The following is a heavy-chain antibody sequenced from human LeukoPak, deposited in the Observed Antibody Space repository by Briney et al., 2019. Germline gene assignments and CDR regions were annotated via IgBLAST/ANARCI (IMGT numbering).Heavy chain of an antibody. CDR3: ARYLYDFWSGELYYYYGMDV. CDR1: GYTFTGYY. D-gene: IGHD3-3*01. J-gene: IGHJ6*02. V-gene: IGHV1-3*01. CDR2: INAGNGNT. Sequence: ASVKVSCKASGYTFTGYYMHWVRQAPGQGLEWMGWINAGNGNTKYSQKFQGRVTITRDTSASTAYMELSSLRSEDTAVYYCARYLYDFWSGELYYYYGMDVWGQGTTVTVSS.